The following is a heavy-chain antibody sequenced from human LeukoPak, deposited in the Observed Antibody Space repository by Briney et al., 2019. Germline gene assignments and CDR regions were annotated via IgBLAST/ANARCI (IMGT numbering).Heavy chain of an antibody. CDR1: GFTFSNAW. CDR2: IKSKTDGGTT. V-gene: IGHV3-15*01. Sequence: PGGSLRLSCAASGFTFSNAWMSWVRQAPGKGLEWVGRIKSKTDGGTTDYAAPVKGRFTISRDDSKNTLYLQMNSLRAEDTAVYYCAKLPRITIYCSSTSXXXRFDPWGQGTLVTVSS. J-gene: IGHJ5*02. CDR3: AKLPRITIYCSSTSXXXRFDP. D-gene: IGHD2-2*01.